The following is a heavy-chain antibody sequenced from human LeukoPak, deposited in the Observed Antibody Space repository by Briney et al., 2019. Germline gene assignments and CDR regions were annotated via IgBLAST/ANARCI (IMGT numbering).Heavy chain of an antibody. CDR2: IWYDGSNK. Sequence: GGSLRLSCAASGFTFSSYGMHWVRQAPGKGLEWVALIWYDGSNKYYADSVKGRLTISRDNSKNTLYLQMNSLRAEDTAIYYCAREGPRGNSQFDYWGQGTLVTVSS. CDR3: AREGPRGNSQFDY. J-gene: IGHJ4*02. CDR1: GFTFSSYG. V-gene: IGHV3-33*01. D-gene: IGHD2/OR15-2a*01.